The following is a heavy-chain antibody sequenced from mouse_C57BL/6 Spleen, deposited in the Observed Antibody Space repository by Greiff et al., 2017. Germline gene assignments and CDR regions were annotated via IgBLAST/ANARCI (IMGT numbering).Heavy chain of an antibody. V-gene: IGHV1-69*01. D-gene: IGHD1-1*01. CDR1: GYTFTSYW. CDR3: ARASTTVVAHWYFDV. CDR2: IDPSDSYP. J-gene: IGHJ1*03. Sequence: QVQLQQPGAELVMPGASVKLSCKASGYTFTSYWMHWVKQRPGQGLEWIGEIDPSDSYPNYNQKFKGKSTLTVDKSSSTAYMQLSSLTSEDSAVDYWARASTTVVAHWYFDVWGTGTTVTVSS.